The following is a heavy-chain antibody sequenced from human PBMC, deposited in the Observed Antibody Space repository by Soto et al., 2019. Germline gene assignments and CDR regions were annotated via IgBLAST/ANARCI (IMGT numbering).Heavy chain of an antibody. J-gene: IGHJ3*02. CDR2: IDAGNGNT. CDR1: GYTFTSXA. D-gene: IGHD6-19*01. CDR3: ARLSNVAGSAFDI. Sequence: GASVKVSCKASGYTFTSXAMHWVRQAPGQRLEWMGWIDAGNGNTKYSQKFQGRVTITRDTSASTAYMELSSLRSEDTAVYYCARLSNVAGSAFDIWGQGTMVTVS. V-gene: IGHV1-3*01.